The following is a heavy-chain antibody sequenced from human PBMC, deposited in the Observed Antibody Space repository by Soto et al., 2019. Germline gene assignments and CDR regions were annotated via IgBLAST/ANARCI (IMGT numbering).Heavy chain of an antibody. J-gene: IGHJ4*02. D-gene: IGHD3-22*01. Sequence: SETLSLTCTVSGGSISTRSYYWGWIRQPPGKGLEWIGTIYYSGSTNYNPSLKSRVTISVDTSKNQFSLKLSSVTAADTAVYFCVRTDYHDTRGYHYWGQGTLVTVSS. V-gene: IGHV4-39*01. CDR1: GGSISTRSYY. CDR3: VRTDYHDTRGYHY. CDR2: IYYSGST.